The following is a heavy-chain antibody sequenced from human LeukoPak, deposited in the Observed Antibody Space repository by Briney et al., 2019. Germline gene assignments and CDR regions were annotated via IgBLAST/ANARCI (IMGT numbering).Heavy chain of an antibody. CDR1: GFNFYSYT. Sequence: GGSLRLSCAASGFNFYSYTMTWVRQAPGKGLEWVSSISGSGGSTYYADSVEGRFTISRDNEKYTLYLRMKSLGVEDTAMYYCAKGALRGYSAPGVFDMWGHGTKVTVSA. D-gene: IGHD5-12*01. CDR3: AKGALRGYSAPGVFDM. CDR2: ISGSGGST. V-gene: IGHV3-23*01. J-gene: IGHJ3*02.